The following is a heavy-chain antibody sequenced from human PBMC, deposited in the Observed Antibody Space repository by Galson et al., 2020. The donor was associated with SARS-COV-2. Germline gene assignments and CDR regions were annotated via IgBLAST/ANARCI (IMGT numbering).Heavy chain of an antibody. J-gene: IGHJ6*02. CDR2: IDWDDDK. CDR3: ARLTEVPAAMTSYYYGMDV. Sequence: WLALIDWDDDKYYSTSLKTRLTISKDTSKNQVVLTMTNMDPVDTATYYCARLTEVPAAMTSYYYGMDVWGQGTTVTVSS. V-gene: IGHV2-70*01. D-gene: IGHD2-2*01.